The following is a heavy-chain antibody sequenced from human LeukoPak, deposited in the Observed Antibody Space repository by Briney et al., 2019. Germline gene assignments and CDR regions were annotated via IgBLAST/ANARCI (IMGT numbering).Heavy chain of an antibody. CDR3: AREFSGTSIAARVFDS. J-gene: IGHJ4*02. V-gene: IGHV4-4*07. CDR1: GGSITSYY. Sequence: PSKTLSLTCTVSGGSITSYYWSYIRQPAGKGLEWIGRIHTSGSTNYNPSLKSRVTMSVDTSKNQFSLKLSSVTAADTAIYYCAREFSGTSIAARVFDSWGQGTMVTVSS. D-gene: IGHD6-6*01. CDR2: IHTSGST.